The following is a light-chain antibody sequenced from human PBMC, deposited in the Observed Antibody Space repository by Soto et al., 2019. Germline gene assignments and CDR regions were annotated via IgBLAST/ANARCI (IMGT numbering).Light chain of an antibody. J-gene: IGKJ1*01. V-gene: IGKV1-5*03. CDR1: QSISSW. CDR3: QQYNNYWT. CDR2: KAS. Sequence: DIQMTQSPSTLSASVGDRVTITCRASQSISSWLAWYQQEPGKAPKLLIYKASSLESGVPSRFSGSGSGTEFTLTISSLQPDDFATYYCQQYNNYWTFGQGTKV.